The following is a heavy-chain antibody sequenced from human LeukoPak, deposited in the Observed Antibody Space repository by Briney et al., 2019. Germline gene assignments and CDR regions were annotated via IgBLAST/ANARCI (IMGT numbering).Heavy chain of an antibody. CDR1: GGSISSGSYS. D-gene: IGHD6-19*01. CDR2: IYYSGST. CDR3: ARHKYSSGWVLV. Sequence: KASETLSLTCAVSGGSISSGSYSWSWIRQPPGKGLEWIGYIYYSGSTNYNPSLKSRVTISVDTSKNQFSLKLTSVTAADTAVYYCARHKYSSGWVLVWGQGTLVTVSS. V-gene: IGHV4-61*01. J-gene: IGHJ4*02.